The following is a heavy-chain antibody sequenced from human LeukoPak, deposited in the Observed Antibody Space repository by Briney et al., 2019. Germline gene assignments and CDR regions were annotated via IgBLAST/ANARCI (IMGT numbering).Heavy chain of an antibody. Sequence: PGGSLRLSCAASGFSFSIHWMSWVRQAPGKGLERVAKINPDGSEKYYVDSVKGRFTISRDNSKNTLYLQMNSLRAEDTAVYYCARDYDVLAGYYTDLGYWGQGTLVTVSS. CDR1: GFSFSIHW. CDR3: ARDYDVLAGYYTDLGY. D-gene: IGHD3-9*01. V-gene: IGHV3-7*01. CDR2: INPDGSEK. J-gene: IGHJ4*02.